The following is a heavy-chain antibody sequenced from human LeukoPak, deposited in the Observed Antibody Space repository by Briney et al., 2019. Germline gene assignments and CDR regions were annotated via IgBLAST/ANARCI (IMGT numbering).Heavy chain of an antibody. CDR3: ARAPYYDFWSGYDY. Sequence: TGGSLRLSCAASGFTFSSYAMSWIRQPPGKGLEWIGEINHSGSTNYNPSLKSRVTISVDTSKNQFSLKLSSVTAADTAVYYCARAPYYDFWSGYDYWGQGTLVTVSS. V-gene: IGHV4-34*01. D-gene: IGHD3-3*01. CDR2: INHSGST. J-gene: IGHJ4*02. CDR1: GFTFSSYA.